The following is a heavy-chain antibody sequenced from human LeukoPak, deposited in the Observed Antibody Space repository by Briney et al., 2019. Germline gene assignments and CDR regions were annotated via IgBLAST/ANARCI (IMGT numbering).Heavy chain of an antibody. J-gene: IGHJ4*02. CDR2: ISGSGTST. V-gene: IGHV3-23*01. CDR3: AREGYSYVYDY. D-gene: IGHD5-18*01. Sequence: PGGSLRPSCAASGFTFSSYWMNWARQAPGKGLEWVSLISGSGTSTYYADSVKGRFTISRDNSKNTLYLQLNSLRAEDTAQYYCAREGYSYVYDYWGQGTLVTVSS. CDR1: GFTFSSYW.